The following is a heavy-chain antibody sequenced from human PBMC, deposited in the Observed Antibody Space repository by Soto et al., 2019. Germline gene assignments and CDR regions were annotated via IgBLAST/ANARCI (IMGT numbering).Heavy chain of an antibody. J-gene: IGHJ2*01. Sequence: QITLKESGPTLVKPTQTLTLTCTFSRFSLSTSGVGVGWIRQPPGKALEWLALIYWDDDKRYSPSLKSRLTITKDTSKNQVVLTMTNMDPVDTATYYCAHRESSMATRYWYFDLWGRGTLVTVSS. V-gene: IGHV2-5*02. CDR3: AHRESSMATRYWYFDL. CDR2: IYWDDDK. CDR1: RFSLSTSGVG. D-gene: IGHD3-10*01.